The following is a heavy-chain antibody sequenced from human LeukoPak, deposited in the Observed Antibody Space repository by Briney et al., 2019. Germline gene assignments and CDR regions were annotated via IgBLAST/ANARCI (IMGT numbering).Heavy chain of an antibody. Sequence: SETLSLTCTVSGGSISSSSYYWGWIRQPPGKGLEWIGSIYYSGSTYYNPSLKSRVTISVDTSKNQFSLKLSPVTAADTAVYYCARLTPNLRGLYYYYYYMAVWGKGTTVTVSS. CDR1: GGSISSSSYY. D-gene: IGHD4-17*01. J-gene: IGHJ6*03. CDR2: IYYSGST. V-gene: IGHV4-39*01. CDR3: ARLTPNLRGLYYYYYYMAV.